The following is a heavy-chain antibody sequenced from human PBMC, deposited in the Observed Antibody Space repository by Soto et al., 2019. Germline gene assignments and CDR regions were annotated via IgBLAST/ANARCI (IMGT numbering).Heavy chain of an antibody. CDR1: GFTVSSNY. D-gene: IGHD3-10*01. CDR3: ARDFRMVRGVTGLFDY. Sequence: PGGSLRLSCAASGFTVSSNYMSWVRQAPGKGLEWVSVIYSGGSTYYADSVKGRFTISRDNSKNTLYLQMNSLRAEDTAVYYCARDFRMVRGVTGLFDYWGQGTLVTVSS. CDR2: IYSGGST. V-gene: IGHV3-66*01. J-gene: IGHJ4*02.